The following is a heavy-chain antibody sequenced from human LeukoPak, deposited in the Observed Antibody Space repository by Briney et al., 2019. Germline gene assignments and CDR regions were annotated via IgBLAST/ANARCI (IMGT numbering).Heavy chain of an antibody. CDR3: ARYCNDGNCDPKALDY. J-gene: IGHJ4*02. V-gene: IGHV4-59*08. CDR1: GGSINSYY. Sequence: PSETLSLTCTVFGGSINSYYWSWIRQPPGKGLEWIGWIYYDGTTRYNPSLKGRVSVSVDTSKNQFSLKLSSVTAADTAVYYCARYCNDGNCDPKALDYWGQGTLVTVSS. D-gene: IGHD2/OR15-2a*01. CDR2: IYYDGTT.